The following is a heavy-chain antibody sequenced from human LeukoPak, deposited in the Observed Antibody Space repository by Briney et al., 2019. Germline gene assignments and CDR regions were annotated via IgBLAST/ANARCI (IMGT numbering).Heavy chain of an antibody. CDR3: ARVVGYYDSSGYPTE. D-gene: IGHD3-22*01. CDR1: GGSFSGYY. Sequence: PSETLSLTCAVYGGSFSGYYWSWIRQPPGKGLEWIGEINHSGSTNYNASLKSRVTISVDTSKNQFSLKLSSVTAADTAVYYCARVVGYYDSSGYPTEWGQGTLVTVSS. J-gene: IGHJ4*02. CDR2: INHSGST. V-gene: IGHV4-34*01.